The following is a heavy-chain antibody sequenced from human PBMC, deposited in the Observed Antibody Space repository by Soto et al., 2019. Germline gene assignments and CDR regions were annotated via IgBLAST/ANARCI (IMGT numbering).Heavy chain of an antibody. Sequence: GGSLRLSCAASGFTFSSYGMHWVRQAPGKGLEWVAVISYDGSNKYYADSVKGRFTISRDNSKNTLYLQMNSLRAEDTAVYYCAKDLGYDSGGYPYYYGMDVWGQGTTVTVSS. V-gene: IGHV3-30*18. CDR1: GFTFSSYG. CDR2: ISYDGSNK. CDR3: AKDLGYDSGGYPYYYGMDV. D-gene: IGHD3-22*01. J-gene: IGHJ6*02.